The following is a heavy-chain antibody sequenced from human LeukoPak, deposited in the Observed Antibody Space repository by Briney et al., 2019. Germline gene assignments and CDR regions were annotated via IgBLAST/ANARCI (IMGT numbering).Heavy chain of an antibody. CDR2: IGSSGATI. D-gene: IGHD3-16*01. V-gene: IGHV3-11*01. CDR1: GFTFSDYY. Sequence: GGSLRLSCAASGFTFSDYYMSWIRQAPGKGLEWVSYIGSSGATIYYADSMKGRFTISRDNAKNPLYLQMNSVRAEDTAVYYCVRVQVGHLDYWGQGTLVTVSS. CDR3: VRVQVGHLDY. J-gene: IGHJ4*02.